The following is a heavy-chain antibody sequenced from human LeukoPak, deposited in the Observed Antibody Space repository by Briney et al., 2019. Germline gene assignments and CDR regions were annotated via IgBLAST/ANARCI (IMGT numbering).Heavy chain of an antibody. CDR3: ARDTGLRSSWY. J-gene: IGHJ6*02. Sequence: SETLSLTCSVSGGSISNYYWSWIRQPAGKGLEWIGRIYISGNTNYNPSLKSRVTISIDTSKNQFSLKLSSVTAADTAVYYCARDTGLRSSWYWGQGTTVTVPS. CDR2: IYISGNT. V-gene: IGHV4-4*07. CDR1: GGSISNYY. D-gene: IGHD6-13*01.